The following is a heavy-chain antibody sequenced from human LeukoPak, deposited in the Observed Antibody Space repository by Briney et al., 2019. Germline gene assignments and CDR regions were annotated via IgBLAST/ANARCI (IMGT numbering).Heavy chain of an antibody. Sequence: TGGSLRLSCAASGFTFSSYEMNWVRQAPGKGLEWVSSISSSSSYIYYADSVKGRFTISRDNAKNSLYLQMNSLRAEDTAVYYCARDLETGDFDYWGQGTLVTVSS. CDR3: ARDLETGDFDY. D-gene: IGHD7-27*01. CDR1: GFTFSSYE. CDR2: ISSSSSYI. V-gene: IGHV3-21*01. J-gene: IGHJ4*02.